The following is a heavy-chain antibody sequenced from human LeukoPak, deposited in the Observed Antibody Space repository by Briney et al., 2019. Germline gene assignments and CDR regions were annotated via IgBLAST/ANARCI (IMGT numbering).Heavy chain of an antibody. J-gene: IGHJ6*03. CDR1: GFTFSSYT. CDR3: ARALKVTAIYYYYYYMDV. D-gene: IGHD1-14*01. Sequence: GGSLRLSCAASGFTFSSYTMNWVRQAPGKGLEWVSSISSSSSYIYYADSVKGRFTISRDNAKNSLYLQMNSLRAEDTAVYYCARALKVTAIYYYYYYMDVWGKGTTVTVSS. CDR2: ISSSSSYI. V-gene: IGHV3-21*01.